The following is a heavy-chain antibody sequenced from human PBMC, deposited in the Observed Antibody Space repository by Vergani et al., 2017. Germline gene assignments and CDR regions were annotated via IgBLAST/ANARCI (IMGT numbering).Heavy chain of an antibody. CDR2: MNPNRGNT. CDR1: GYTFTSYD. CDR3: ARGPSYYDFWSGYYTLDY. Sequence: QVQLVQSGAEVKKPGASVKVSCKASGYTFTSYDINWVRQATGQGLEWMGWMNPNRGNTGYAQKFQGRVTMTRNTSISTAYMELSSLRSEDTAVYYCARGPSYYDFWSGYYTLDYWGQGTLVTVSS. J-gene: IGHJ4*02. D-gene: IGHD3-3*01. V-gene: IGHV1-8*01.